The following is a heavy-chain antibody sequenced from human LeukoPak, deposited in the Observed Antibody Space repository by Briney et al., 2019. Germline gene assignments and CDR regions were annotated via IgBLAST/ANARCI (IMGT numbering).Heavy chain of an antibody. Sequence: GGSLRLSCTASGITFGDYAVSWVRQAPGKGLEWVSFVRVKAFGRTTEYAASVKGRFTISRDDSNNIAYLQMNSLKTEDTAVYFCTRDHNNVFDYWGQGTLVTVSS. CDR1: GITFGDYA. CDR3: TRDHNNVFDY. V-gene: IGHV3-49*04. D-gene: IGHD1-14*01. CDR2: VRVKAFGRTT. J-gene: IGHJ4*02.